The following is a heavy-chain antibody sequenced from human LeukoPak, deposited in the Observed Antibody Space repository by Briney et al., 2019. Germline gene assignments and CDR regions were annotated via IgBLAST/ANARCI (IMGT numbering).Heavy chain of an antibody. CDR3: ARDCSSTSCYQYYGMDV. J-gene: IGHJ6*02. CDR2: LSAYNGNT. Sequence: ASVKVSCKASGYTFTSYGISWVRQAPGQGLEWMGWLSAYNGNTNYAQKLQGRVTMTTDTSTSTAYMELRSLRSDDTAVYYCARDCSSTSCYQYYGMDVWGQGTTVTVSS. V-gene: IGHV1-18*01. CDR1: GYTFTSYG. D-gene: IGHD2-2*01.